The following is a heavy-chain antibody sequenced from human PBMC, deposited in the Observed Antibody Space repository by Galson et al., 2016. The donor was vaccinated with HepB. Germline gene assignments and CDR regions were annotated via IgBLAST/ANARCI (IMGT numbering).Heavy chain of an antibody. CDR2: IDPSDSYT. CDR3: ARIRGYSSGNYFMDV. D-gene: IGHD5-18*01. J-gene: IGHJ6*02. CDR1: GYSFTNYW. Sequence: QSGAEVKKPGESLRISCKGSGYSFTNYWITWVRQMPGKGLGWMGRIDPSDSYTTYSPSFQGHVSISADKSINTAYLQWSSLKASDTAMFYCARIRGYSSGNYFMDVWGQGTTVTVSS. V-gene: IGHV5-10-1*01.